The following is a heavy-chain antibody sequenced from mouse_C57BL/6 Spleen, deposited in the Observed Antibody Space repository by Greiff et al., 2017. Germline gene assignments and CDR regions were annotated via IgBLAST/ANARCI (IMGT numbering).Heavy chain of an antibody. V-gene: IGHV1-18*01. CDR2: INPNNGGT. CDR1: GYTFTDYN. J-gene: IGHJ2*01. CDR3: ARRDTVVATRAYFDY. D-gene: IGHD1-1*01. Sequence: VQLKQSGPELVKPGASVKIPCKASGYTFTDYNMDWVKQSHGKSLEWIGDINPNNGGTIYNQKFKGKATLTVDKSSSTAYMELRSLTSEDTAVYYCARRDTVVATRAYFDYWGQGTTLTVSS.